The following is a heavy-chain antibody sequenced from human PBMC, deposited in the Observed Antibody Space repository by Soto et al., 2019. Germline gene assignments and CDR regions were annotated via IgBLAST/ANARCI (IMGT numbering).Heavy chain of an antibody. Sequence: SESLSLTCSVSGGSISSGDYYWSWIRQPPGKGLEWIGYIYSSGSTYYNPSLKRRVTISGNTTKNQVSLNLSSVTAADTAVYYWAGAGLSTAAMVTWFDYWGQGTLVTVSS. CDR2: IYSSGST. CDR1: GGSISSGDYY. CDR3: AGAGLSTAAMVTWFDY. V-gene: IGHV4-30-4*01. J-gene: IGHJ4*02. D-gene: IGHD5-18*01.